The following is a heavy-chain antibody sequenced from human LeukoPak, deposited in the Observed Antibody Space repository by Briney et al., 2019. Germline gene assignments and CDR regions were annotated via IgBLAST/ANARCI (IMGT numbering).Heavy chain of an antibody. CDR2: IWYDGSNK. V-gene: IGHV3-33*01. CDR3: ARDGDSSGYYYPFDY. D-gene: IGHD3-22*01. Sequence: PGGSLRLSCAASGFTFSSYGMHWVRQAPGKGLEWVAVIWYDGSNKYYADSVKGRFTISRDNSKNTLYLQMNSLRAEDTAVYYCARDGDSSGYYYPFDYWGQGTLVTVSS. CDR1: GFTFSSYG. J-gene: IGHJ4*02.